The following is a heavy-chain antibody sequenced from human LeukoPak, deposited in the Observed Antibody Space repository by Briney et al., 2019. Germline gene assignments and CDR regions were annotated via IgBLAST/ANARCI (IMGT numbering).Heavy chain of an antibody. CDR1: GGSISGYY. D-gene: IGHD6-13*01. V-gene: IGHV4-59*01. CDR3: ARHKGYSSSSPPNFDY. Sequence: SETLSLTCTVSGGSISGYYWSWIRQPPGKGLEWIGYIYYSGSTNYNPSLKSRVTISVDTSKNQFSLKLSSVTAADTAVYYCARHKGYSSSSPPNFDYWGQGTLVTVSS. J-gene: IGHJ4*02. CDR2: IYYSGST.